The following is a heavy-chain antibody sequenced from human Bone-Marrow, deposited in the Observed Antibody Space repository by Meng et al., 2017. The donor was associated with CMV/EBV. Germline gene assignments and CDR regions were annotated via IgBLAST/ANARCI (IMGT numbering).Heavy chain of an antibody. V-gene: IGHV1-46*01. Sequence: ASVKVSCKASGYTFTSYYMHWVRQAPGQGLEWMGIINPSGGSTSYAQKFQGRVTMTRDTSTSTVYMELSSLRSEDTAVYYCARDLTRGRLSHYYYGRDVWGQGTTVTVSS. J-gene: IGHJ6*02. CDR1: GYTFTSYY. D-gene: IGHD3-16*02. CDR3: ARDLTRGRLSHYYYGRDV. CDR2: INPSGGST.